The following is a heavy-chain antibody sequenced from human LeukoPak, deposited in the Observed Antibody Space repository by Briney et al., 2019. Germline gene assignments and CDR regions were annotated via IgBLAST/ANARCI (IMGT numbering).Heavy chain of an antibody. CDR3: AKYQFDWLLNSFDY. Sequence: GGSLRLSCADSGFTFSSYWMHWVRQVPGKGLVWVSRINEDGSSTSYADSVKGRFTISRDNAKNTLYLQMNSLRAEDTAVYYCAKYQFDWLLNSFDYWGQGTLVTVSS. J-gene: IGHJ4*02. V-gene: IGHV3-74*01. CDR1: GFTFSSYW. CDR2: INEDGSST. D-gene: IGHD3-9*01.